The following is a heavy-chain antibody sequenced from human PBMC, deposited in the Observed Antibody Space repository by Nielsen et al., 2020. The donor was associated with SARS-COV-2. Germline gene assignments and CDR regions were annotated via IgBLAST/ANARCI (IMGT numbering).Heavy chain of an antibody. D-gene: IGHD3/OR15-3a*01. CDR1: GFTFSTYA. V-gene: IGHV3-23*01. J-gene: IGHJ5*02. CDR2: ISDSGGST. Sequence: GGSLRLSCAASGFTFSTYAMSWVRQTPGKGLEWVSAISDSGGSTYYTDSVKGRFTISRDRSKSTLYLQMNSLRAEDTAVYYCARQLWFYLFDPWGQGTLVTVSS. CDR3: ARQLWFYLFDP.